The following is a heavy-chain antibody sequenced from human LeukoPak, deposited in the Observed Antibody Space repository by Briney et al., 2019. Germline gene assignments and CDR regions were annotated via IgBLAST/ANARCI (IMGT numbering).Heavy chain of an antibody. CDR3: ARSLPVHYYDSSGPYWFDP. V-gene: IGHV1-2*02. D-gene: IGHD3-22*01. CDR2: INPNSGGT. Sequence: GASVKVSCKASGYTFTGYYMHWVRQAPGQGLERMGWINPNSGGTNYAQKFQGRVTMTRDTSISTAYMELSRLRSDDTAVYYCARSLPVHYYDSSGPYWFDPWGQGTLVTVSS. J-gene: IGHJ5*02. CDR1: GYTFTGYY.